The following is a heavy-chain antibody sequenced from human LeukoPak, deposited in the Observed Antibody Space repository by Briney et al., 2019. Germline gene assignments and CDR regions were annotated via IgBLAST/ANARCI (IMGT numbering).Heavy chain of an antibody. CDR2: TYYRSKWYN. V-gene: IGHV6-1*01. CDR3: ARAPIVVVPAAMEGLCGMDV. Sequence: SQTLSLTFAISGDSVSSNSAAWNWIRQSPSRGLEWLGRTYYRSKWYNDYAVSVKSRITINPDTSKNQFSLQLNSVTPEDTAVYYCARAPIVVVPAAMEGLCGMDVWGQGTTVTVSS. D-gene: IGHD2-2*01. J-gene: IGHJ6*02. CDR1: GDSVSSNSAA.